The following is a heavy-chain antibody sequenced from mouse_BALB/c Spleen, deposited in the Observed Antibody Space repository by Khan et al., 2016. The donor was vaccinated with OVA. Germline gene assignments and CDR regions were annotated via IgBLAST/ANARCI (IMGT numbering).Heavy chain of an antibody. V-gene: IGHV1S135*01. D-gene: IGHD2-2*01. CDR2: IDPFSGGT. J-gene: IGHJ3*01. CDR3: TRHGYIAWFTY. Sequence: EVQLQQSGPELMKPGASVKISCKASGYSFTSYYIHWVMQSHGKSLEWIGYIDPFSGGTTYNQNFKGKATLTVATSSSTAYLHLSNLTADDSAVYYCTRHGYIAWFTYWGQGTLVTVSA. CDR1: GYSFTSYY.